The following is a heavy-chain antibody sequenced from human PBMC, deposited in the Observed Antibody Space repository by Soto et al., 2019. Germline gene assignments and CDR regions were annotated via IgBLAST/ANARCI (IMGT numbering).Heavy chain of an antibody. CDR3: ASSCSGGSCYSGDYYYYMDV. Sequence: ASVKVSCKASGYTFTSYAMHWVRQAPGQRLERMGWINAGNGNTKYSQKFQGRVTITRDTSASTAYMELSSLRSEDTAVYYCASSCSGGSCYSGDYYYYMDVWGKGTTVTVSS. J-gene: IGHJ6*03. V-gene: IGHV1-3*01. CDR1: GYTFTSYA. CDR2: INAGNGNT. D-gene: IGHD2-15*01.